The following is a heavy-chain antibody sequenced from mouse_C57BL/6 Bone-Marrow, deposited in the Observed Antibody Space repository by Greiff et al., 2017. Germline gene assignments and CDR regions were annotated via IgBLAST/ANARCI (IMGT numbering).Heavy chain of an antibody. CDR2: IRNKANNHAT. CDR1: GFTFSDAW. D-gene: IGHD2-2*01. CDR3: TSPIYYGYDAWFAY. Sequence: EVKVEESGGGLVQPGGSMKLSCAASGFTFSDAWMDWVRQSPEKGLEWVAEIRNKANNHATYYAESVKGRFTISRDDSKSSVYLQMNSLRAEDTGIYYCTSPIYYGYDAWFAYWGQGTLVTVSA. J-gene: IGHJ3*01. V-gene: IGHV6-6*01.